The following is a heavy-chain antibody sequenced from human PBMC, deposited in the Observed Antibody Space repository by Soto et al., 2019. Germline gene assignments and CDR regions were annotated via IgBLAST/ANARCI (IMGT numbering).Heavy chain of an antibody. Sequence: GGSLRLSCAASGFTFSGYAMSWVRQAPGKGLEWVSAISGSGGSTYYADSVKGRFTSSRDNSKNTLYLQMNSLRAEDTAVYNCAKETLWFGEYKQPIDYWGQGTLVTVSS. CDR3: AKETLWFGEYKQPIDY. D-gene: IGHD3-10*01. J-gene: IGHJ4*02. V-gene: IGHV3-23*01. CDR1: GFTFSGYA. CDR2: ISGSGGST.